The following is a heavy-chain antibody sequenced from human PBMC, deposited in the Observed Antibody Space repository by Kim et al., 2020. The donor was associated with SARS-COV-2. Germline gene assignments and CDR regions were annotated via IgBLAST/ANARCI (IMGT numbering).Heavy chain of an antibody. Sequence: GGSLRLSCAASGFNFVDYALHWVRQPPGKGLEWVSGISWNSEHIAYADSVRGRFTVSRDNAKNSLYLQMDSLTTEDTALYYCTKLPSYDDVSGEADHGGQGHLVTVSS. CDR3: TKLPSYDDVSGEADH. CDR1: GFNFVDYA. D-gene: IGHD3-22*01. CDR2: ISWNSEHI. J-gene: IGHJ4*02. V-gene: IGHV3-9*01.